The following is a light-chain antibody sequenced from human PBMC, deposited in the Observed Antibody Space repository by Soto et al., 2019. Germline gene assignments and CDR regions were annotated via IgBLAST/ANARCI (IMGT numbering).Light chain of an antibody. V-gene: IGKV3-20*01. J-gene: IGKJ3*01. Sequence: VLTQSPGTLSLSPGERATLSCRASQSIASSYFGWYQQKPGQAPRLLISGASSRATGIPDRFSGSGSGTDFTLTITRLEPEDFAVYYCQHYGTSPFTFGPGTKVEMK. CDR1: QSIASSY. CDR2: GAS. CDR3: QHYGTSPFT.